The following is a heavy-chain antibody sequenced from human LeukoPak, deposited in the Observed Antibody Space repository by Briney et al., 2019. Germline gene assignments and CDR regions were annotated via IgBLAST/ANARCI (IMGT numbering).Heavy chain of an antibody. J-gene: IGHJ6*03. CDR2: IIPIFGTA. V-gene: IGHV1-69*05. Sequence: ASVKVSCKASGYTFTSYGISWVRQAPGQGLEWMGGIIPIFGTANYAQKFQGRVTITTDESTSTAYMELSSLRSEDTAVYYCARTTVTVYYYMDVWGKGTTVTVSS. CDR3: ARTTVTVYYYMDV. CDR1: GYTFTSYG. D-gene: IGHD4-17*01.